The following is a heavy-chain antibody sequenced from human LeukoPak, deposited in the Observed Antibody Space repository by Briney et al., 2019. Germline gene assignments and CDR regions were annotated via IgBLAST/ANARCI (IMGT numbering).Heavy chain of an antibody. D-gene: IGHD6-13*01. V-gene: IGHV4-4*02. CDR2: IYHSGST. Sequence: SETLSLTCAVSGGSISRSNWWSWVRQPPGKGLEWIGEIYHSGSTNYNPSLKSRVTISVDKSKNQFSLKLSSVTAADTAVYYCARARAAAGRPYGMDVWGQGTTVTVSS. J-gene: IGHJ6*02. CDR3: ARARAAAGRPYGMDV. CDR1: GGSISRSNW.